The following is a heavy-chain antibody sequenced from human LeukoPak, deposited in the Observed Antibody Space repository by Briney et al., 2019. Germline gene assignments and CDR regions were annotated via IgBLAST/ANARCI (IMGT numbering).Heavy chain of an antibody. CDR1: GYTFTGYY. J-gene: IGHJ4*02. CDR2: INPNSGGT. V-gene: IGHV1-2*02. CDR3: ARGAITISNAQPFDY. D-gene: IGHD3-3*01. Sequence: GASVKVSCKASGYTFTGYYMHWVRQAPGQGLEWMGWINPNSGGTNYAQKFQGRVTMTRDTSISTACMELSRLRSDDTAVYYCARGAITISNAQPFDYWGQGTLVTVSS.